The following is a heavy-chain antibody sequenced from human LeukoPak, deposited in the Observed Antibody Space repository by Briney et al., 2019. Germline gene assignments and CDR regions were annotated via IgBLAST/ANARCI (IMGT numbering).Heavy chain of an antibody. CDR3: ARETYYYDSSGPKGGDY. CDR2: ISAYNGNT. CDR1: GYTFTSYG. V-gene: IGHV1-18*01. J-gene: IGHJ4*02. Sequence: ASVKVSCKASGYTFTSYGISWVRQAPGQGLEWMGWISAYNGNTNYAQKLQGRVTMTTDTSTSPAYMELRSLRSDDTAVYYCARETYYYDSSGPKGGDYWGQGTLVTVSS. D-gene: IGHD3-22*01.